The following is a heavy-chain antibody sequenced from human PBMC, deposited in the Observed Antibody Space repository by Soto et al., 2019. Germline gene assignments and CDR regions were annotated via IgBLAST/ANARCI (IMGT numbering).Heavy chain of an antibody. V-gene: IGHV1-58*01. CDR3: AADRRSDFCSEYYYYGMDV. D-gene: IGHD3-3*01. CDR2: IVVGSGNT. Sequence: ASVKVSCKASGFTFTSSAVQWVRQARGQRLEWIGWIVVGSGNTNYAQKFQERVTITRDMSTSTAYMELSSLRSEDTAVYYCAADRRSDFCSEYYYYGMDVWGQGTTVTGSS. CDR1: GFTFTSSA. J-gene: IGHJ6*02.